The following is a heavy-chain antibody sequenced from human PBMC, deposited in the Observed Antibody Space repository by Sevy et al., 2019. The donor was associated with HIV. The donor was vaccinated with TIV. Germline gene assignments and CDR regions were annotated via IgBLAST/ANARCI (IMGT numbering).Heavy chain of an antibody. CDR2: IISKFGTT. V-gene: IGHV1-69*13. D-gene: IGHD3-22*01. J-gene: IGHJ3*02. CDR1: GCSFSNFP. Sequence: ASVKVSCKASGCSFSNFPVSWVRQAPGQGLEGMGMIISKFGTTDYAQKFQGRVTITADESTTAAYMELTHLRSDDTAVYYCASEIPADVSGSYSADAFDIWGQGTKVTVSS. CDR3: ASEIPADVSGSYSADAFDI.